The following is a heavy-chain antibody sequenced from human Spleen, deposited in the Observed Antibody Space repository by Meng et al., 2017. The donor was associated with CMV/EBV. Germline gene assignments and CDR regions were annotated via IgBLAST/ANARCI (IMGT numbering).Heavy chain of an antibody. CDR1: GFTFSSYW. J-gene: IGHJ6*02. Sequence: GGSLRLSCAASGFTFSSYWMSWVRQAPGKGLEWVANIKQDGSEKYYVDSVKGRFTISRDNAKNSLYLQMNSLRAEDTAVYYCARGALHYDFWSGSYGMDVWGQGTTVTVSS. CDR3: ARGALHYDFWSGSYGMDV. D-gene: IGHD3-3*01. CDR2: IKQDGSEK. V-gene: IGHV3-7*01.